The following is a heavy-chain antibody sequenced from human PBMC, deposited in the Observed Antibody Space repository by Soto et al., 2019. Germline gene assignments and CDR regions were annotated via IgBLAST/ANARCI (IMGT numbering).Heavy chain of an antibody. CDR3: ARGVDDDNNYYYYFY. Sequence: SENVSCMASGGTFSTYAIHWVRQAAGQGVAGVGGIIPLFGTAKYAQNFQGRITITADESTNTAYMELRSLRSQDTAVYYCARGVDDDNNYYYYFYWGQGTLVTVSS. CDR1: GGTFSTYA. V-gene: IGHV1-69*13. J-gene: IGHJ4*02. CDR2: IIPLFGTA. D-gene: IGHD3-22*01.